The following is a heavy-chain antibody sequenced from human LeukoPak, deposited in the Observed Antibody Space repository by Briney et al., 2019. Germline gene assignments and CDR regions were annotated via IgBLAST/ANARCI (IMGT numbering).Heavy chain of an antibody. Sequence: PGGSLRLSCAASGFTFSSYAMSWVRQAPGKGLEWVSAISGSGGSTYYADSVKGRFTISRDNSKNTLYLQMNSLRAEDTAVYYCAKDQMYTAMANDAFDIWGQGTMVTVSS. CDR3: AKDQMYTAMANDAFDI. V-gene: IGHV3-23*01. J-gene: IGHJ3*02. D-gene: IGHD5-18*01. CDR2: ISGSGGST. CDR1: GFTFSSYA.